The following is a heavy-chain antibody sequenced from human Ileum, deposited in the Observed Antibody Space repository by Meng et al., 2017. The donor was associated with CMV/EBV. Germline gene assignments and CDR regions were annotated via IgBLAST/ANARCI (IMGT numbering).Heavy chain of an antibody. CDR2: VLNNGNKK. Sequence: VQLGGGGGGLVQPGRSLRLSCAASGFTFRDHEMLWVRQAPGKGLEWVTLVLNNGNKKYYADSVQGRFTISRDNSAKIVYFEMNNLRPEDTAIYYCARDFDYWGQGTLVTVSS. V-gene: IGHV3-30*14. CDR1: GFTFRDHE. CDR3: ARDFDY. J-gene: IGHJ4*02.